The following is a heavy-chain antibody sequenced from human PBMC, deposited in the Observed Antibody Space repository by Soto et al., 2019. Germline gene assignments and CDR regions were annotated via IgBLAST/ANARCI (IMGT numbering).Heavy chain of an antibody. CDR1: GFTFSGYA. Sequence: EVQLLESGGGLVHPGGSLRLSCAASGFTFSGYAMNWVRQAPGKGLEWVSGISGSGGRTYYADSVKGRFTISRDNSKNTLYLQLNSLRAEDTAVYYCAKRGPGGIVVVISATSGDLDYWGQGTLVTVSS. CDR2: ISGSGGRT. J-gene: IGHJ4*02. CDR3: AKRGPGGIVVVISATSGDLDY. V-gene: IGHV3-23*01. D-gene: IGHD2-15*01.